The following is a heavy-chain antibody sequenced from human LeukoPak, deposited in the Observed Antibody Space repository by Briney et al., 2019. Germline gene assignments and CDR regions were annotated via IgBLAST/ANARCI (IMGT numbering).Heavy chain of an antibody. J-gene: IGHJ4*02. Sequence: PGGSLRLSCAVSGFTLSRNAMTWVRQAPGKGLQWISSISVSGDATDYADSVKGRFTIYRDISKNTLYLQMNSLRVDDAAVYYCARGAASRQELCDYWGQGTLVTVSS. CDR2: ISVSGDAT. CDR3: ARGAASRQELCDY. CDR1: GFTLSRNA. V-gene: IGHV3-23*01. D-gene: IGHD2-21*01.